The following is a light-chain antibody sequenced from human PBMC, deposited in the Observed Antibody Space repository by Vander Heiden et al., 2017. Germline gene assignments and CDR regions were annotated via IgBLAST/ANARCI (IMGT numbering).Light chain of an antibody. CDR2: DAS. CDR1: QDIINY. V-gene: IGKV1-33*01. Sequence: DIQTPHSPSSLSASVGDRATITCQASQDIINYLHWYPQKPRKVPMPLIYDASNLETRVPSRFSGRGSGRDFTFTISSLQPEDIATYYCRQEDNLPLTFGHGTKVXIK. CDR3: RQEDNLPLT. J-gene: IGKJ3*01.